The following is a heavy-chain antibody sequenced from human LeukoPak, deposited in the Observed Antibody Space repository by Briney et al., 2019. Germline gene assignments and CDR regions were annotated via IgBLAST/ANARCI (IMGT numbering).Heavy chain of an antibody. Sequence: SETLSLTCTVSGDSMSSYYWTWIRQPPGKGLEWIGYIYSSGSTNYNPSLKSRVTMSVDTSKNQFSLKLTSVTAADTAVYYCASRWYMDVWGKGATVTVSS. D-gene: IGHD4-23*01. CDR2: IYSSGST. CDR1: GDSMSSYY. J-gene: IGHJ6*03. CDR3: ASRWYMDV. V-gene: IGHV4-4*09.